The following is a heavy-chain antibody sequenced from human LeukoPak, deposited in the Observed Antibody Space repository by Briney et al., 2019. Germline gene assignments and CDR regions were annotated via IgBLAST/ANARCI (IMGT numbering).Heavy chain of an antibody. CDR2: ISYDGSNK. V-gene: IGHV3-30-3*02. CDR1: GFTFSSYA. J-gene: IGHJ4*02. D-gene: IGHD2-2*01. Sequence: PGGSLRLSCAASGFTFSSYAMHWVRQAPGKGLEWVAVISYDGSNKYYADSVKGRFAISRDNSKNTLYLQMTSLRAEDTAVYYCAKRSKLSCSSTSCPLDYWGQGTLVTVSS. CDR3: AKRSKLSCSSTSCPLDY.